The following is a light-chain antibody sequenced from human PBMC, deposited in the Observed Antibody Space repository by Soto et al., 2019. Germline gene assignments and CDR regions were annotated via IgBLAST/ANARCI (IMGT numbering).Light chain of an antibody. V-gene: IGLV2-14*03. J-gene: IGLJ1*01. CDR2: DVS. CDR3: NSFTTTNTYV. Sequence: ALTQPASVSGSPGQSITISCTGASSDAGGFDHVSWYQQHPGKVPRLLIYDVSSRPSGVSDRFSGSKSGNTASLTISGLQAEDEADYYCNSFTTTNTYVFGTGTKVTVL. CDR1: SSDAGGFDH.